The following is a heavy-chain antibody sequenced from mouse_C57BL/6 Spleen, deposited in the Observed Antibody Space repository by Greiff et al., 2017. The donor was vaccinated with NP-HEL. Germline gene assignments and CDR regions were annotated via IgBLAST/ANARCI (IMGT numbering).Heavy chain of an antibody. J-gene: IGHJ2*01. CDR1: GYAFSSSW. CDR3: AREDSVVATDFDY. CDR2: IYPGDGDT. D-gene: IGHD1-1*01. Sequence: VKLMESGPELVKPGASVKISCKASGYAFSSSWMNWVKQRPGKGLEWIGRIYPGDGDTNYNGKFKGKATLTADKSSSTAYMQLSSLTSEDSAVYFCAREDSVVATDFDYWGQGTTLTVSS. V-gene: IGHV1-82*01.